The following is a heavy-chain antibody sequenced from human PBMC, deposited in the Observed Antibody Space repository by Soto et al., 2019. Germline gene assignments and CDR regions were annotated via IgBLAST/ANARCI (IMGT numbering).Heavy chain of an antibody. D-gene: IGHD2-21*02. CDR2: IIPIFGTA. Sequence: SSVKVSCKASGGTFSSYAISWVRQAPGQGLEWMGGIIPIFGTANYAQKFQGRVTITADKSMSTAYMELSSLRSEDTAVYYCARERDGGNSDYYYYYGMEVWGQGPTVRVSS. V-gene: IGHV1-69*06. J-gene: IGHJ6*02. CDR1: GGTFSSYA. CDR3: ARERDGGNSDYYYYYGMEV.